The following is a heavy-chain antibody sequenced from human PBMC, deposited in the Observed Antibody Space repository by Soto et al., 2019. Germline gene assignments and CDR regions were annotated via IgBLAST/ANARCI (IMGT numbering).Heavy chain of an antibody. J-gene: IGHJ4*02. V-gene: IGHV3-23*01. CDR1: GFTFSSYA. CDR3: AKASRPGHSSSGTRTPNYYFDY. CDR2: ISGSGGST. Sequence: HPGGSLRLSCAASGFTFSSYAMSWVRQAPGKGLEWVSAISGSGGSTYYADSVKGRFTISRDNSKNTLYLQMNSLRAEDTAVYYCAKASRPGHSSSGTRTPNYYFDYWGQGTLVTVSS. D-gene: IGHD6-6*01.